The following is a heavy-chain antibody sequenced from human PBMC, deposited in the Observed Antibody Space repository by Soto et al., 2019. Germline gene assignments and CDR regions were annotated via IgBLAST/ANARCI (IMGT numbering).Heavy chain of an antibody. J-gene: IGHJ5*02. CDR1: GGSISSGGYY. CDR3: ASGSGSYYSWFDP. V-gene: IGHV4-31*03. D-gene: IGHD3-10*01. Sequence: KTSETLSLTCTVSGGSISSGGYYWSWIRQHPGNGLECIGYIYYIRITYYNPSLKSRVTISVDTSKNQFSLKLSSVTAADTAVYYCASGSGSYYSWFDPWGQGTLVTVSS. CDR2: IYYIRIT.